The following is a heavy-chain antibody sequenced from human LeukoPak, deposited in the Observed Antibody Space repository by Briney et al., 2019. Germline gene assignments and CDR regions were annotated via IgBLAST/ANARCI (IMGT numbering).Heavy chain of an antibody. CDR1: GFTFSSYW. Sequence: GGSLRLSCAASGFTFSSYWMSWVRQAPGKGLGWVANIKQDGSEKYYVDSVKGRFTISRDNAKNSLYLQMNSLRAEDTAVYYSARPALGGLWFGASPIDYWGQGTLVTVSS. J-gene: IGHJ4*02. V-gene: IGHV3-7*03. CDR2: IKQDGSEK. CDR3: ARPALGGLWFGASPIDY. D-gene: IGHD3-10*01.